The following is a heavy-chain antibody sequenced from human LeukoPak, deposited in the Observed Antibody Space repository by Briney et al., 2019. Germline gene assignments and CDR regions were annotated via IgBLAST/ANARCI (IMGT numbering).Heavy chain of an antibody. CDR3: ARGGSRILGSTTVTTYYYYYMDV. CDR2: INTDTGNP. Sequence: GASVKVSCKASGYTFTSYAMNWVRQAPGQGLEWMGWINTDTGNPTYAQGFTGRFVFSLDTSVSTAYLQISSLKAEDTAVYYCARGGSRILGSTTVTTYYYYYMDVWGKGTTVTVSS. CDR1: GYTFTSYA. V-gene: IGHV7-4-1*02. D-gene: IGHD4-17*01. J-gene: IGHJ6*03.